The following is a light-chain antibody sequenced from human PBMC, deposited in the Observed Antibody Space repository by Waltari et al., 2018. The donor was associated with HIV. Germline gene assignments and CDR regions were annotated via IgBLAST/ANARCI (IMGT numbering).Light chain of an antibody. V-gene: IGKV1-39*01. CDR2: AAS. CDR1: KSIRSY. CDR3: QQSYRTPLYT. J-gene: IGKJ2*01. Sequence: DIQMTQSPSSLSASVGDRVTITCRASKSIRSYLNWYQQRPGKAPKLLIYAASSLQSGVASRFSGSGSGTDFTLTISSLQPEDFATYYCQQSYRTPLYTFGQGTKLEIK.